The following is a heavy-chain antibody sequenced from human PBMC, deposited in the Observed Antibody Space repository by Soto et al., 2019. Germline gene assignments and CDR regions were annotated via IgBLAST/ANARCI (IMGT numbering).Heavy chain of an antibody. V-gene: IGHV4-4*02. D-gene: IGHD3-3*01. CDR1: GGSISSSNW. CDR3: ARGSIKYYDFWSGYPYYMDV. J-gene: IGHJ6*03. Sequence: SETLSLTCTVSGGSISSSNWWSWVRQPPGKGLEWIGEIYHSGSTNYNPSLKSRVTISVDKSKNQFSLKLSSVTAADTAVYYCARGSIKYYDFWSGYPYYMDVWGKGTTVTVSS. CDR2: IYHSGST.